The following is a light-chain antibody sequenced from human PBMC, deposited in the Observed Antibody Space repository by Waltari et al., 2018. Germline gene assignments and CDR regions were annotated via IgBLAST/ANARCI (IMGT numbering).Light chain of an antibody. CDR3: LQHNTYPLT. Sequence: RVIITCRASRAIRNDLAWYQQRPGEVPKRLIFAASNLQSGAPSRFSGWGSETEFTLTISSLQPEDFATYYCLQHNTYPLTFGGGTKVEFK. CDR1: RAIRND. J-gene: IGKJ4*01. V-gene: IGKV1-17*01. CDR2: AAS.